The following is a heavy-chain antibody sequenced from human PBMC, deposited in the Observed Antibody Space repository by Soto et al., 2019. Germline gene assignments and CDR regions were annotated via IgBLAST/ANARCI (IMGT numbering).Heavy chain of an antibody. V-gene: IGHV4-4*07. CDR3: ARDQFHCSSTSCYTDWFDP. D-gene: IGHD2-2*02. J-gene: IGHJ5*02. Sequence: SETLSLTCTVSGGSIISYYWSWIRQPAGKGLEWIGRIYTSGSTNYNPSLKSRVTMSVDTSKNQFSLKLSSVTAADTAVYYCARDQFHCSSTSCYTDWFDPWGQGTLVTVSS. CDR2: IYTSGST. CDR1: GGSIISYY.